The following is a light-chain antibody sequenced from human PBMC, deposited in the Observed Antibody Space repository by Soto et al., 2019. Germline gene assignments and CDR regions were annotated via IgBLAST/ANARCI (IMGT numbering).Light chain of an antibody. CDR2: LGS. V-gene: IGKV2-28*01. CDR3: MQALQTPRT. Sequence: DIVMTQSPLSLPVTPGEPASISCRSSQSLLHSNGYNYLDWYLQKPGQSPQLLIYLGSNRASGVPDRFSGSGSGTDFTLKISRVEAEDVGVYYCMQALQTPRTFGPGTKV. J-gene: IGKJ3*01. CDR1: QSLLHSNGYNY.